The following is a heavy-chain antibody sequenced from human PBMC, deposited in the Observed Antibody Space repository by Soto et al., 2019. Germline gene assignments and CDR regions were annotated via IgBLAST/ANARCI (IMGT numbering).Heavy chain of an antibody. CDR1: GVPISTYY. D-gene: IGHD5-12*01. J-gene: IGHJ4*02. CDR3: VREAYIGYGHAIDY. CDR2: NYHSGTT. Sequence: SETLSLTCAVSGVPISTYYWSWIRQPPGKGLERIGYNYHSGTTNYNPSLKSRVTISVDTSKNQFSLRLTSVTAADTAIYYCVREAYIGYGHAIDYWGQGTLVTVSS. V-gene: IGHV4-59*01.